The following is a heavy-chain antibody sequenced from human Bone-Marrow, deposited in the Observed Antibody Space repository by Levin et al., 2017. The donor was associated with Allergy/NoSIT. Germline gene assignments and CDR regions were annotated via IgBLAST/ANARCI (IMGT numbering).Heavy chain of an antibody. CDR1: GLTFSVSP. V-gene: IGHV3-23*01. CDR2: ISGSGAMT. Sequence: SCAASGLTFSVSPMGWVRQAPGKGLEWVSSISGSGAMTFYADSVKGRFRISRDNSKNTLYLQVTSLRADDTAVYYCAKDVVLSSNDPFDVWGQGTMVTVSS. CDR3: AKDVVLSSNDPFDV. J-gene: IGHJ3*01. D-gene: IGHD2/OR15-2a*01.